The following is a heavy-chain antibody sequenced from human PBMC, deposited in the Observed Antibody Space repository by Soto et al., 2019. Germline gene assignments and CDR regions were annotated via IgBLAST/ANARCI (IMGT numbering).Heavy chain of an antibody. Sequence: SETLSLTCTVSGDSISSAVSYWSWVRQPPGKGLEWIGETNGEGSAFYNPSLKTRVAISVDTSKNQFSLKLSSVTAADTAVYYCARHHDSWGQGTLVTSPQ. CDR3: ARHHDS. J-gene: IGHJ4*02. CDR1: GDSISSAVSY. V-gene: IGHV4-30-4*01. CDR2: TNGEGSA.